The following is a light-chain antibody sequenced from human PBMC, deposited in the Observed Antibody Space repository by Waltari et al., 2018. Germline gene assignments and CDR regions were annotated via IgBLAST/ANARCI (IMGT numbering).Light chain of an antibody. J-gene: IGLJ2*01. CDR1: SSDIGDYNY. V-gene: IGLV2-14*03. CDR3: SSYTSSSTFVI. CDR2: GVS. Sequence: QSALTQPASVSGSPGPSTTISCTGTSSDIGDYNYVSWYQHHPGRAPKVVIYGVSNRPSGVSNRFSGSKSGNTASLTISGLQPEDEADYYCSSYTSSSTFVIFGGGTKLTVL.